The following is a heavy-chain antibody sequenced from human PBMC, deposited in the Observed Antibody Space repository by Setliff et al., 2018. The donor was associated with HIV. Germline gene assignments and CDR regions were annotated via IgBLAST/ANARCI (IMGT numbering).Heavy chain of an antibody. CDR2: ISFDGTNK. J-gene: IGHJ6*03. Sequence: PGGSLRLSCAASGFTFSTYAMSWVRQAPGKGLEWVSVISFDGTNKYYVESVKGRFTISRDNSKNTLYLQMNNLRPEDTAVYYCARDRSYGGSPYFYYYMDVWGKGTTVTVSS. CDR1: GFTFSTYA. D-gene: IGHD2-15*01. V-gene: IGHV3-30*04. CDR3: ARDRSYGGSPYFYYYMDV.